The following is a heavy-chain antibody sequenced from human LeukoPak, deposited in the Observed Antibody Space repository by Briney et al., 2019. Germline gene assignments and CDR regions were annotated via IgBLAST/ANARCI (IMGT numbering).Heavy chain of an antibody. Sequence: GGSLRLSCASSGFTFSSYGMSWVRQAPGKGLEWVANIKQDGSEKYYVDSVKGRFTISRDNAKNSLYLQMNSLRDEDTAVYYCAREWDIVVVPAALNWFDPRGQGTLVTVSS. J-gene: IGHJ5*02. CDR3: AREWDIVVVPAALNWFDP. V-gene: IGHV3-7*01. CDR2: IKQDGSEK. D-gene: IGHD2-2*01. CDR1: GFTFSSYG.